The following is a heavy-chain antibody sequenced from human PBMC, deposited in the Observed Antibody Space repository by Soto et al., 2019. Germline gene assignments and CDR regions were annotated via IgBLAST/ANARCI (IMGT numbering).Heavy chain of an antibody. J-gene: IGHJ6*02. CDR1: GYTFTSYG. CDR3: ARVSLRLYCSGGSCYRAYYYYGMDV. V-gene: IGHV1-18*04. CDR2: ISAYNGNT. D-gene: IGHD2-15*01. Sequence: QVQLVQSGAEVKKPGASVKVSCKASGYTFTSYGISWVRQAPGQGLEWMGWISAYNGNTNYAQKLQGRVTMTTDTSTSTAYMELRSLRSDDTAVYYCARVSLRLYCSGGSCYRAYYYYGMDVWGQGTTVTVSS.